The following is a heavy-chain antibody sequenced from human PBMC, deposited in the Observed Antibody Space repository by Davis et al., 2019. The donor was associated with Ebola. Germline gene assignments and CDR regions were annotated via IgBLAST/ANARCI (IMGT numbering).Heavy chain of an antibody. CDR1: GFTFDDYA. V-gene: IGHV3-43*02. Sequence: PGGSLRLSCAASGFTFDDYAMHWVRQAPGYCLYFVSLISGYGDSTYYADSVKGRFTISRDNSKNFLHLQMNSLRTEDTALYYCAKDNQKWLTYYAMDVWGQGTTVTVSS. J-gene: IGHJ6*02. CDR3: AKDNQKWLTYYAMDV. CDR2: ISGYGDST. D-gene: IGHD6-19*01.